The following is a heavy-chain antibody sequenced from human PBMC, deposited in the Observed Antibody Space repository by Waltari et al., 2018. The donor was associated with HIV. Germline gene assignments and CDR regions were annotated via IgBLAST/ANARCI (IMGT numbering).Heavy chain of an antibody. Sequence: EVHLVQSGAEVKKPGETLKISCKASGDSFSTSWNGWVRQLPGKGLEYRGIIYPGTADTKYSPTCQGQVTLSVDTSIATAYLQWGSLRTSDSAMYYCASASIFMMSSGGFASWGQGTLVTVSS. CDR3: ASASIFMMSSGGFAS. CDR2: IYPGTADT. J-gene: IGHJ4*02. D-gene: IGHD3-16*01. CDR1: GDSFSTSW. V-gene: IGHV5-51*01.